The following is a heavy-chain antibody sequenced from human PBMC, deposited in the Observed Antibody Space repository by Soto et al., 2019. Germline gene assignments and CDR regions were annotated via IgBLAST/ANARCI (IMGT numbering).Heavy chain of an antibody. Sequence: EVQLLESGGGLVQPGGSLRLSCAASGFTFSSYAMSWVRQAPGKGLEWVSAISGSGGSTYYADSVKGWFTISRDNSKNTLYLQMNSLRAEDTAVYYCAKDKDIVVVVAATWGQGTLVTVSS. J-gene: IGHJ5*02. CDR2: ISGSGGST. CDR1: GFTFSSYA. CDR3: AKDKDIVVVVAAT. D-gene: IGHD2-15*01. V-gene: IGHV3-23*01.